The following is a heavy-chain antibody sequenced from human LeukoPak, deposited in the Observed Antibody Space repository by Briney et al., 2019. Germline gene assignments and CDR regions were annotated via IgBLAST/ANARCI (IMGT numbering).Heavy chain of an antibody. D-gene: IGHD1-20*01. CDR1: GFTVSSNS. CDR2: ISGSGGST. Sequence: GGSLRLSCTVSGFTVSSNSWSWVRQAPGKGLEWVSAISGSGGSTYYADSVKGRFTISRDNSKNTLYLQMNSLRAEDTAVYYCVRDPRNWNYFDYWGHGILVTVSS. V-gene: IGHV3-23*01. CDR3: VRDPRNWNYFDY. J-gene: IGHJ4*01.